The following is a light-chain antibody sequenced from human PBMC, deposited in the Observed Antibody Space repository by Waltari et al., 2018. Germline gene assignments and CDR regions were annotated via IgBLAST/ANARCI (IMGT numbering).Light chain of an antibody. CDR2: GAS. J-gene: IGKJ2*01. V-gene: IGKV1-39*01. CDR3: QQTSSPPFS. Sequence: DIQMTQSPSSMSASVGDRVLVTCRARQSVDIYLNWYQNKPGTAPKLLIYGASSLHRWVPSRFTGSGSGTDFTLTITGLRPEDFATYYCQQTSSPPFSFGRGTKLEIK. CDR1: QSVDIY.